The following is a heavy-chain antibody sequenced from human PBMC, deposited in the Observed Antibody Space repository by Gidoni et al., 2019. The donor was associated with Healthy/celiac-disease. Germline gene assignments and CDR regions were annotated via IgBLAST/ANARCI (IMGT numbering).Heavy chain of an antibody. D-gene: IGHD3-22*01. Sequence: EVQLVESGGGLVKPGGSLRLSCAASGFTFSNAWMSWVRQAPGKGLEWVGRIKSKTDGGTTDYAAPVKGRFTISRDDSKNTLYLQMNSLKTEDTAVYYCTTDFYDSSGDDYWGQGTLVTVSS. J-gene: IGHJ4*02. CDR3: TTDFYDSSGDDY. CDR1: GFTFSNAW. CDR2: IKSKTDGGTT. V-gene: IGHV3-15*01.